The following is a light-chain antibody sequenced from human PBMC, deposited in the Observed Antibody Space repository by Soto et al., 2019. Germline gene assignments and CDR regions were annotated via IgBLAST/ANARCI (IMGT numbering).Light chain of an antibody. CDR1: SSNIGAGYD. CDR2: GNS. J-gene: IGLJ1*01. V-gene: IGLV1-40*01. Sequence: QSVLTQPPSVSGAPGQRVTISFTVSSSNIGAGYDVHWYQQLPGTAPKLLIYGNSNRPSGVPDRFSGSKSGTSASLAITGLQAEDEADYYCQSYDSSLSALYVFGTGTKVTVL. CDR3: QSYDSSLSALYV.